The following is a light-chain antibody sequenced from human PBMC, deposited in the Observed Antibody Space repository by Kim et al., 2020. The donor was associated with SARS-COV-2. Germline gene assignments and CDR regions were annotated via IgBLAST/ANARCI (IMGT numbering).Light chain of an antibody. V-gene: IGKV3-15*01. Sequence: EIVMTQSPATLSVSPGERATLSCRASQNIYSNLAWYQQKPGQAPRLLIYRASTRATGVPGKFSGSGSETEFTLTISSLQSEDFAVYYCQQFNSWPRTFGQGTKVDIK. J-gene: IGKJ1*01. CDR1: QNIYSN. CDR3: QQFNSWPRT. CDR2: RAS.